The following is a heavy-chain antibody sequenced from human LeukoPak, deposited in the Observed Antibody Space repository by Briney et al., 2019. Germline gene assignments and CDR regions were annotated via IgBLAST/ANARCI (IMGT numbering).Heavy chain of an antibody. Sequence: SETLSLTCTVSGGSISSYYWSWIRQPPGKGLEWIGYIYYSGSTNYNPSLKSRVTISVDTSKNQFSLKLSSVTAADTAVYYCARGGYYDSSGSQPFDYWGQGTLVTVSS. CDR3: ARGGYYDSSGSQPFDY. CDR2: IYYSGST. J-gene: IGHJ4*02. CDR1: GGSISSYY. D-gene: IGHD3-22*01. V-gene: IGHV4-59*01.